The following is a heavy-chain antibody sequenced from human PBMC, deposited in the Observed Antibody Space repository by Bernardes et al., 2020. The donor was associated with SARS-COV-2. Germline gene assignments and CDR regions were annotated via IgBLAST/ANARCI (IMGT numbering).Heavy chain of an antibody. CDR2: ISSSTSTI. CDR3: TREDIGVVPDY. Sequence: GGSLRLSCAASGFTFTNYGMNWVRQTPGKGLEWVSYISSSTSTIYYADSVKGRFTISRDNAKNSLYLQLDTLRAEDTALYYCTREDIGVVPDYWGQGTLVTVSS. CDR1: GFTFTNYG. D-gene: IGHD3-22*01. V-gene: IGHV3-48*01. J-gene: IGHJ4*02.